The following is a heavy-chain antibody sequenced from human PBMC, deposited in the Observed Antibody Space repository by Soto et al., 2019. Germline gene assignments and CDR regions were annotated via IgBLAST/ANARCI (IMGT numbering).Heavy chain of an antibody. V-gene: IGHV4-39*01. J-gene: IGHJ5*02. CDR2: IYLTGNT. CDR3: AGQTFTIAAASYGRSNWFDP. D-gene: IGHD6-25*01. CDR1: GGSITSSSHF. Sequence: KTSETLSLTCSASGGSITSSSHFWGWVRQPPGKGLEWIGAIYLTGNTYYTPSLKSRLTMSIDTSKNEFSLRLNSVTAADTAVYYCAGQTFTIAAASYGRSNWFDPWGPGTLVTVSS.